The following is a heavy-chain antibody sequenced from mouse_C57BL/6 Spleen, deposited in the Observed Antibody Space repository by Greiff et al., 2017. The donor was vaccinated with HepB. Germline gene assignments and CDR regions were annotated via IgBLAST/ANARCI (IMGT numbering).Heavy chain of an antibody. J-gene: IGHJ1*03. CDR2: ISNGGVST. Sequence: EVQVVESGGGLVQPGGSLKLSCAAPGFTFRDYYMYWVRQTPEKRLEWVAYISNGGVSTYSPDTVKGRFTISRDNAKNPLYLQMIRLKSEDTAMYYCARHGNYVSSHWYFDVWGTGTTVTVSS. CDR3: ARHGNYVSSHWYFDV. D-gene: IGHD1-1*01. CDR1: GFTFRDYY. V-gene: IGHV5-12*01.